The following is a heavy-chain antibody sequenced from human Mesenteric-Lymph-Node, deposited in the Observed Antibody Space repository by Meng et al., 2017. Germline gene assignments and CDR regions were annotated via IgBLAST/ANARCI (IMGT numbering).Heavy chain of an antibody. Sequence: EVQLVESGGGLVKPGGSLSRSCADSGFTFSSYTMNWVRRAPGKGLEWVSSISSSSNYIYSADSVKGRFTISRDNAKNSLYLQMNSLRAEDTAVYYCARDTPGLLFDYWGHGTLVTVSS. D-gene: IGHD5-18*01. CDR2: ISSSSNYI. CDR3: ARDTPGLLFDY. J-gene: IGHJ4*01. V-gene: IGHV3-21*01. CDR1: GFTFSSYT.